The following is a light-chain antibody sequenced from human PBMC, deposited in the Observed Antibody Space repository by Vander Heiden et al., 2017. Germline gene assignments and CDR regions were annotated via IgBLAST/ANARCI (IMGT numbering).Light chain of an antibody. CDR2: AAS. V-gene: IGKV1-39*01. J-gene: IGKJ1*01. CDR1: QSISSY. CDR3: QQSDSTPRT. Sequence: DIQMTQSPSSLSASVGDRVTITCRASQSISSYLNWYQQKPGKAPKLLIYAASSLQSAVPSRFSGSGSGTDFTLTIIRLQPEDFATYYCQQSDSTPRTFGPGTKVXIK.